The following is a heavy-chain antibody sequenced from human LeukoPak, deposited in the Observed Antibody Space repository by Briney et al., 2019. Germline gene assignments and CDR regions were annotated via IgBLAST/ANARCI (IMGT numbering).Heavy chain of an antibody. J-gene: IGHJ6*03. Sequence: SETLSLTCTASGCSFSSYYWSWIRQPAGKGLEWIGRIYTSGSSNYNPSLKSRVTMSVDTSKNQFSLKLSSVTAADTAVYYCAREVARRYYYYYMDVWGKGTTVTVSS. CDR2: IYTSGSS. D-gene: IGHD2-15*01. V-gene: IGHV4-4*07. CDR3: AREVARRYYYYYMDV. CDR1: GCSFSSYY.